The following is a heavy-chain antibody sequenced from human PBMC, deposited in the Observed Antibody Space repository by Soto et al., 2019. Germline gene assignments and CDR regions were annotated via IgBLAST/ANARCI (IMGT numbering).Heavy chain of an antibody. CDR1: GGTFSSHA. V-gene: IGHV1-69*01. CDR2: TIPVFGTP. J-gene: IGHJ4*02. CDR3: ASIRDGYNYDFGY. Sequence: QVQLVQSGAEVKKPGSSVKVSCTASGGTFSSHAFSWVRQAPGQGLEWMGGTIPVFGTPNYAQRFQGRVTITADQSTSTSYMELRSLRSEDTAIYYCASIRDGYNYDFGYWGQGTLVTVSS. D-gene: IGHD5-12*01.